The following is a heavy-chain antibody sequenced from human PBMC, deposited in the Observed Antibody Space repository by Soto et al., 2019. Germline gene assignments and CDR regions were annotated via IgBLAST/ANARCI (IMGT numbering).Heavy chain of an antibody. D-gene: IGHD5-12*01. V-gene: IGHV3-30-3*01. CDR3: ARDRRRDGYNSFDY. CDR1: GFTFSSYA. CDR2: ISYDGSNK. J-gene: IGHJ4*02. Sequence: QVQLVESGGGVVQPGRSLRLSCAASGFTFSSYAMHWVRQAPSKGLEWVAVISYDGSNKYYADSVKGRFTISRDNSKNTLYLQMNSLRAEDTAVYYCARDRRRDGYNSFDYWGQGTLVTVSS.